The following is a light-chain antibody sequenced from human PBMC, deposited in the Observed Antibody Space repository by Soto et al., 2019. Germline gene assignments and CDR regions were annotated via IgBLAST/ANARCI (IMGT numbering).Light chain of an antibody. CDR3: KHYFSYPYA. J-gene: IGKJ2*01. Sequence: DIQVTQSPATLSASVGDIVSITCRASQSVLTWLAWYQQKPGKAPNLLIYKASRLRDGVPSRFSGSGSGTDFTLTISSLQPDDFASYFCKHYFSYPYAFGQGTKLEI. CDR1: QSVLTW. V-gene: IGKV1-5*03. CDR2: KAS.